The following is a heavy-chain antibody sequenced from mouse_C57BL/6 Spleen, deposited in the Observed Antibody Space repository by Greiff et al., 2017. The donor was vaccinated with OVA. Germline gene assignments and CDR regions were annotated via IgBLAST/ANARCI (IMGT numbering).Heavy chain of an antibody. CDR1: GYAFSSYW. D-gene: IGHD2-1*01. CDR3: AREGNELAGFAY. J-gene: IGHJ3*01. V-gene: IGHV1-80*01. CDR2: IYPGDGDT. Sequence: QVHVKQSGAELVKPGASVKISCKASGYAFSSYWMTWVKQRPGKGLEWIGQIYPGDGDTNYNGKFKGKATLTADKSSSTAYMQLSSLTSEDSAVYFCAREGNELAGFAYWGQGTLVTVSA.